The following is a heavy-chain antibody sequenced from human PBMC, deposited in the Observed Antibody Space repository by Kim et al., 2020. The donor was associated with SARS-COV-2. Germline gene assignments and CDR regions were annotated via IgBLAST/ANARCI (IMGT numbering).Heavy chain of an antibody. CDR3: ARTRHSGPTAPDAFDI. CDR1: GFTFSSYG. D-gene: IGHD6-19*01. V-gene: IGHV3-33*01. CDR2: IWYDGSNK. Sequence: GGSLRLSCAASGFTFSSYGMHWVRQAPGKGLEWVAVIWYDGSNKYYADSVKGRFTISRDNSKNTLYLQMNSLRAEDTAVYYCARTRHSGPTAPDAFDIWGQGTMVTVSS. J-gene: IGHJ3*02.